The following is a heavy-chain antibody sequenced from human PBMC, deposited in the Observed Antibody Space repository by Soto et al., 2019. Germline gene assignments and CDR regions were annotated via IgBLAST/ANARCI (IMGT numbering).Heavy chain of an antibody. D-gene: IGHD3-22*01. J-gene: IGHJ4*02. Sequence: GGSLILSCAASGFTFNSYAMSWVRQAPGKGLEWVSTIIGSGGSAYYADSVKGRFSVSRDNSKNTLYLQMNSLRAEDTAVYYCAKDRNYYDSSGYDYWGQGTLVTVSS. V-gene: IGHV3-23*01. CDR2: IIGSGGSA. CDR3: AKDRNYYDSSGYDY. CDR1: GFTFNSYA.